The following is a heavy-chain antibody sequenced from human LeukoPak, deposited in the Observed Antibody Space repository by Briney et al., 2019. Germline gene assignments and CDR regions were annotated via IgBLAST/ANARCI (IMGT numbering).Heavy chain of an antibody. J-gene: IGHJ6*02. CDR2: INSSSSTI. CDR3: ARGVKVRGVNYYGMDV. Sequence: GGSLRLSCAASGFTFSTYSMNWVRQAPGKGLEWVSYINSSSSTIFYADSVKGRFTISRDDAKNSPYLQMNSLRAEDTAVYYCARGVKVRGVNYYGMDVWGQGTTVTVSS. D-gene: IGHD3-10*01. CDR1: GFTFSTYS. V-gene: IGHV3-48*04.